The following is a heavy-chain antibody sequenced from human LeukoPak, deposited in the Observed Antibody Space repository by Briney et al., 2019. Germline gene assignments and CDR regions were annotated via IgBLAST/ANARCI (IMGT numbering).Heavy chain of an antibody. CDR1: GFTFSTYW. V-gene: IGHV3-74*01. J-gene: IGHJ3*02. CDR2: ITSDASSR. CDR3: TRDLFNAFDI. Sequence: GGSLRLSCAASGFTFSTYWMHWVRQGPGKELEWVSRITSDASSRSHADSVEGRFTISRDNAKSTLYLQMNSLRDEDTAVYYCTRDLFNAFDIWGQGTMVTVSS. D-gene: IGHD2-21*01.